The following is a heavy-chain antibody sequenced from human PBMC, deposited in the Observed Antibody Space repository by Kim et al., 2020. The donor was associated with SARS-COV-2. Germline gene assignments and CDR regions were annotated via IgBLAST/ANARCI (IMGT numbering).Heavy chain of an antibody. J-gene: IGHJ4*02. V-gene: IGHV3-23*01. CDR2: LGGGGGAS. D-gene: IGHD4-17*01. Sequence: GGSLRLSCTTSGFKFSNYAMSWFRQASGKGLEWVSALGGGGGASYYADSVKGRFTISRDSSTNTMYLQMNTLRVEDTAVYYCAKVGSGAYVGRDYFNYWGQRTLVTVSP. CDR3: AKVGSGAYVGRDYFNY. CDR1: GFKFSNYA.